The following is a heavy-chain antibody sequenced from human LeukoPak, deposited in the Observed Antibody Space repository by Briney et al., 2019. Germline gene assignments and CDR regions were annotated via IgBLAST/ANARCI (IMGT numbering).Heavy chain of an antibody. D-gene: IGHD6-13*01. Sequence: GGSLRLSCAASGFTFSSYGMHWVRQAPGKGLEWVAVISYDGSNKYYADSVRGRFTISRDNSKNTLYLQMNSLRAEDTAVYYYARDPLSSSSFDLWGQGTLVTASS. V-gene: IGHV3-30*03. CDR1: GFTFSSYG. CDR2: ISYDGSNK. CDR3: ARDPLSSSSFDL. J-gene: IGHJ4*02.